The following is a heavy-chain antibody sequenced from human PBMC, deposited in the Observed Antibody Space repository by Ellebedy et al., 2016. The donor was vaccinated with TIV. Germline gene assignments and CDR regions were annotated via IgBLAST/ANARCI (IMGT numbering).Heavy chain of an antibody. V-gene: IGHV3-48*01. D-gene: IGHD3-10*01. J-gene: IGHJ4*02. CDR3: ARGKNLIRGVTTYYFDY. Sequence: GESLKISCAASGFTFSSYSMNWVRQAPGKGLEWVSYISSSSSTIYYADSVKGRFTISRDNAKNSLYLQMNSLRAEDTAVYYCARGKNLIRGVTTYYFDYWGQGTLVTVSS. CDR1: GFTFSSYS. CDR2: ISSSSSTI.